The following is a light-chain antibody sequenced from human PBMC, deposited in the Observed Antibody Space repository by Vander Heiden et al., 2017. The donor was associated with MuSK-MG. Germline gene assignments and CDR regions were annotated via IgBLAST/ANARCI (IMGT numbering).Light chain of an antibody. CDR3: SSFASSSV. CDR1: SSDVGRYNY. CDR2: DVS. V-gene: IGLV2-14*01. Sequence: SALTQPASVSGSPGQSIAISCTGTSSDVGRYNYVSWYQQHPGKPPKLIISDVSNRPAGVSNRFSGSKSGNTASLTISGLQPEDEDDYYCSSFASSSVFGTGTKVTVL. J-gene: IGLJ1*01.